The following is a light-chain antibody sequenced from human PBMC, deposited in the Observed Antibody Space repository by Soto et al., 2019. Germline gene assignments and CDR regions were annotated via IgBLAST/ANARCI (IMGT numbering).Light chain of an antibody. CDR1: QSITYF. CDR3: QQSHTTPFT. V-gene: IGKV1-39*01. Sequence: DIQMTQSPPSLSVSVGDRVTITCRASQSITYFLNWYQQKPGKAPELLIYGASSLQTGVSSRFSGSGSGTNYTLLIDGLQHEDFVTYYCQQSHTTPFTFGPGTKVDIK. J-gene: IGKJ3*01. CDR2: GAS.